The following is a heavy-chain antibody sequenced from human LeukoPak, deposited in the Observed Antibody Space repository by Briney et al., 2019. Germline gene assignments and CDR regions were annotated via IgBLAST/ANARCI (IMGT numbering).Heavy chain of an antibody. Sequence: GGSLRLSCALSGFTFSSYWMSWVREAPGKGREGVANIKQDGSEEYYVDSVKGRFTISRDNAKNSLYLQMNSLRAEDTAVYYCARDQVSSSSWRYYYYYMDVWGKGTTVTVSS. CDR2: IKQDGSEE. CDR1: GFTFSSYW. CDR3: ARDQVSSSSWRYYYYYMDV. D-gene: IGHD6-13*01. J-gene: IGHJ6*03. V-gene: IGHV3-7*01.